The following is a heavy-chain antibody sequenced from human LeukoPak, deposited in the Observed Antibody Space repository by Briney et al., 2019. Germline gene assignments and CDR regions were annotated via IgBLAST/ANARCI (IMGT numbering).Heavy chain of an antibody. D-gene: IGHD3-22*01. Sequence: GAPVKVSCKASGYTFTGYYMHWVRQAPGQELEWMGWINPNSGGTNYAQKFQGRVTLTRDTSTSTVYMNVSNLRSEDTAVYYCARESLGSYKTVVIVARGHDAFDMWGQGTMVTVSS. CDR1: GYTFTGYY. J-gene: IGHJ3*02. CDR3: ARESLGSYKTVVIVARGHDAFDM. V-gene: IGHV1-2*02. CDR2: INPNSGGT.